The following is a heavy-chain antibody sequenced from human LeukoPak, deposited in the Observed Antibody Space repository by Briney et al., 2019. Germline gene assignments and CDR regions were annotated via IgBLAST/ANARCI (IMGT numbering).Heavy chain of an antibody. CDR2: IYYSGST. D-gene: IGHD3-16*02. CDR1: GGSISSGGYY. J-gene: IGHJ3*02. CDR3: ARDLTPGDYDYVWGSYRHDAFDI. V-gene: IGHV4-30-4*08. Sequence: PSQTLSLTCTVSGGSISSGGYYWSWTRQPPGKGLEWIGYIYYSGSTYYNPSLKSRVTTSVDTSKNQFSLKLSSVTAADTAVYYCARDLTPGDYDYVWGSYRHDAFDIWGQGTMVTVSS.